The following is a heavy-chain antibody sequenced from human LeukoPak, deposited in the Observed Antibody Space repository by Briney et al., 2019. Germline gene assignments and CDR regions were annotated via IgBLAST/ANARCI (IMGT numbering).Heavy chain of an antibody. D-gene: IGHD1-1*01. Sequence: EASVKVSCKVSGYTLTELSMHWVRQAPGKGLEWMGGFDPEDGETIYAQKFQGRVTMTEDTSTDTAYMELSSLRSEDTAVYYCATKPQYNWNDTHYYYYGMDVWGKGTTVTVPS. CDR3: ATKPQYNWNDTHYYYYGMDV. J-gene: IGHJ6*04. CDR1: GYTLTELS. CDR2: FDPEDGET. V-gene: IGHV1-24*01.